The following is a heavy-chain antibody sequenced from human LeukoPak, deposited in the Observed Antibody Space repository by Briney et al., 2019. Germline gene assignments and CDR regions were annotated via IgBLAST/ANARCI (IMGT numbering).Heavy chain of an antibody. Sequence: SPGGSLRLSRAASGFTFDDYGMSWVRHAPGKGLEWVSGINWNGGSTVYADSVKGRFTISRDNAKNSLYLQMNSLRAEDTALYYCARNRPDPKLPSAYYYYYMDVWGKGTTVTVSS. CDR2: INWNGGST. J-gene: IGHJ6*03. V-gene: IGHV3-20*04. D-gene: IGHD2-15*01. CDR1: GFTFDDYG. CDR3: ARNRPDPKLPSAYYYYYMDV.